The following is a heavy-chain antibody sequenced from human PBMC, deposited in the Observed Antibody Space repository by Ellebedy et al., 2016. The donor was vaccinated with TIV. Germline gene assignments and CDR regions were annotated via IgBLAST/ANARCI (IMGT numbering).Heavy chain of an antibody. J-gene: IGHJ6*02. D-gene: IGHD1-26*01. V-gene: IGHV5-10-1*01. CDR2: IDPRDSYI. Sequence: GESLKISCKGSGYSFTNHWINWVRQMPGKGLEWVGRIDPRDSYIKYSPSFQGHVTISSDWSISTAYLQWSSLKASDTAMYYCAKGNTYGNKYNGMDVWGQGTTVNVSS. CDR1: GYSFTNHW. CDR3: AKGNTYGNKYNGMDV.